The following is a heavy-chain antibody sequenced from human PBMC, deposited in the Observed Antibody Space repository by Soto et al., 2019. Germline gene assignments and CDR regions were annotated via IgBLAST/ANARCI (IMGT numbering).Heavy chain of an antibody. V-gene: IGHV3-33*01. J-gene: IGHJ6*02. Sequence: LRLSCAASGFTFSNYGMHWVRQAPGKGLEWVAVIWYDGSNEYYADSVKGRFTISRDNSKNTLYLQMNSLRAEDTAVYYCARDDIPGRAVAIYGMDIWGQGTTVTVSS. D-gene: IGHD6-19*01. CDR1: GFTFSNYG. CDR3: ARDDIPGRAVAIYGMDI. CDR2: IWYDGSNE.